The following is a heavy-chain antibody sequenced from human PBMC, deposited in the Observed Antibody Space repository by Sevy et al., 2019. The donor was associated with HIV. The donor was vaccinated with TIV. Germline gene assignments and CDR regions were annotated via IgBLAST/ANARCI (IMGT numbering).Heavy chain of an antibody. V-gene: IGHV3-48*01. D-gene: IGHD3-3*01. Sequence: GGSLRLSCAASGFTFSSYSMNLVRQAPGKGLEWVSYISSSSSTIYYADSVKGRFTISRDNAKNSLYLQMNSLRAEDTAVYYCARRPFTIFGVVSPFDYWGQGTLVTVSS. CDR3: ARRPFTIFGVVSPFDY. J-gene: IGHJ4*02. CDR1: GFTFSSYS. CDR2: ISSSSSTI.